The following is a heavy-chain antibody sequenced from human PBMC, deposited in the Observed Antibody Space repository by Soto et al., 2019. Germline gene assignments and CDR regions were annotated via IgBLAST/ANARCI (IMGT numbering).Heavy chain of an antibody. D-gene: IGHD3-9*01. CDR2: INHSGST. J-gene: IGHJ5*02. CDR3: ARGLRSFDLGWFDP. V-gene: IGHV4-34*01. CDR1: GGSFSGYY. Sequence: QVQLQQWGAGLLKPSETLSLTCAVYGGSFSGYYWSWIRQPPGKGLEWIGEINHSGSTNYNPSLKSRVTISVDTSKNQFSLKLSSVTAADTAVYYCARGLRSFDLGWFDPWGQGTLVTVSS.